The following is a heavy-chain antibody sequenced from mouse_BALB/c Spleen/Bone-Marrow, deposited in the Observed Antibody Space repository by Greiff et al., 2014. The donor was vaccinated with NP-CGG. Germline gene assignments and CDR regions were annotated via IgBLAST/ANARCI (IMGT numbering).Heavy chain of an antibody. J-gene: IGHJ3*01. D-gene: IGHD1-1*01. Sequence: EVNVVESGGGLVQPGESLKLSCESNDFEFPSHDMSWVRKTPEKRLELVADFNSDGGSIYYPDTMERRFIISRDNTKKTLYLQMSSLRSEDTALYYCARNHYGRAWFTYWGQGTLVTVSA. CDR1: DFEFPSHD. CDR3: ARNHYGRAWFTY. V-gene: IGHV5-2*01. CDR2: FNSDGGSI.